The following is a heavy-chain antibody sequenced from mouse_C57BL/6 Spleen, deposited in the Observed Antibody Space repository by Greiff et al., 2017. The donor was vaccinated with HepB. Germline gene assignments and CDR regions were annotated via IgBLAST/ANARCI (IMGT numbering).Heavy chain of an antibody. CDR3: YFDV. D-gene: IGHD4-1*01. V-gene: IGHV1-83*01. CDR1: YTFTDYYM. Sequence: VQLQQSGPELVKPGASVKMSCKASGYTFTDYYMHWVKQKPGKGLEWIGEIYPGSGNTYYNDKFKGKATLTADTSSSTAYMQLSSLTSEDSAVYYVGYFDVWGTGTTVTVSS. J-gene: IGHJ1*03. CDR2: YPGSGNTY.